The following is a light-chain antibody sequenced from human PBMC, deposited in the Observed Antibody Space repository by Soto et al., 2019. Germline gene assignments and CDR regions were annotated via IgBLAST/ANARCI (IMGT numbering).Light chain of an antibody. CDR1: RSITSY. CDR2: AAS. V-gene: IGKV1-39*01. CDR3: QQSNSTPYT. J-gene: IGKJ2*01. Sequence: DVQMTQSPSSLSASAGDTVTITCRASRSITSYLNWYQHKPGKAPELLIFAASSLPTGVPSRFSGSGSGTDFTLTISSLQPEDFATYYCQQSNSTPYTFGQGTKLEIK.